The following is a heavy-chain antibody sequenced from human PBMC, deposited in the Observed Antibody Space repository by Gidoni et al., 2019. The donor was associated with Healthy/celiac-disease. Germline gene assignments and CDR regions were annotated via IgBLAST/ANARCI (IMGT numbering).Heavy chain of an antibody. J-gene: IGHJ3*02. Sequence: EVQLVQSGAEVKKPGESLKISCKGSGYRFTSYWIGWVRQMPGKGLEWMGIIYPGDSDTRYSPSFQGQVTISADKSISTAYLQWSSLKASDTAMYYCARRIRWFRESEGDAFDIWGQGTMVTVSS. CDR2: IYPGDSDT. V-gene: IGHV5-51*03. CDR1: GYRFTSYW. D-gene: IGHD3-10*01. CDR3: ARRIRWFRESEGDAFDI.